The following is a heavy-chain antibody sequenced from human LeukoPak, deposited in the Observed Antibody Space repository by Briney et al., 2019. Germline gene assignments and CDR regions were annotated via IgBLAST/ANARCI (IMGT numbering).Heavy chain of an antibody. CDR3: ARARITMVRGVNWFDP. Sequence: SETLSLTCTVSGGSISSGSYYWSWIRQPAGKGLEWIGRIYTSGSTNYNPSLKSRVTISVDTSKNQFSLKPSSVTAADTAVYYCARARITMVRGVNWFDPWGQGTLVTVSS. D-gene: IGHD3-10*01. CDR1: GGSISSGSYY. V-gene: IGHV4-61*02. J-gene: IGHJ5*02. CDR2: IYTSGST.